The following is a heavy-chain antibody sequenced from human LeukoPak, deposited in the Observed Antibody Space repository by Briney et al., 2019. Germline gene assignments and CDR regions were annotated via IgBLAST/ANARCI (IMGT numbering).Heavy chain of an antibody. CDR2: IHTSGST. D-gene: IGHD1-26*01. Sequence: SETLSLTCTVSGVSISSYYWSWIRQPAGKGLEWIGRIHTSGSTNYNPSLKSRVTMSLDTSKNQFSLKLTSVTAADTAVYYCARERGSYYENYFDYWGQGTLVTVSS. CDR3: ARERGSYYENYFDY. CDR1: GVSISSYY. J-gene: IGHJ4*02. V-gene: IGHV4-4*07.